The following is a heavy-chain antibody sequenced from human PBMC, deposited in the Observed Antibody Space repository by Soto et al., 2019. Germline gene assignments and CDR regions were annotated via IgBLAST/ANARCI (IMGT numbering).Heavy chain of an antibody. D-gene: IGHD3-3*01. CDR2: IIPIFGTA. CDR3: AHYDFWSGYTPGYYYGMDV. CDR1: GGTFSSYA. Sequence: SVKVSCKASGGTFSSYAISWVRQAPGQGLEWMGGIIPIFGTANYAQKFQGRVTITADESTSTAYMELSSLRSEDTAVYYCAHYDFWSGYTPGYYYGMDVWGQGTTVTVSS. J-gene: IGHJ6*02. V-gene: IGHV1-69*13.